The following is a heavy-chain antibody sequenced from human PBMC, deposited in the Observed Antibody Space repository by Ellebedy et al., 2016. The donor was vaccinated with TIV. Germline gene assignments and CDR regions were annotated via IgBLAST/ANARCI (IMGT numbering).Heavy chain of an antibody. J-gene: IGHJ4*02. CDR3: AKDRLRFLDY. V-gene: IGHV3-30*02. D-gene: IGHD4-17*01. Sequence: PGGSLRLSCAASGFTFSSYGMHWVRQAPGKGLEWVAFIRYAGSNKYYADSVKGRFTISRDNSKNTLYLQMNSLRAEDTAVYYCAKDRLRFLDYWGQGTLVTVSS. CDR2: IRYAGSNK. CDR1: GFTFSSYG.